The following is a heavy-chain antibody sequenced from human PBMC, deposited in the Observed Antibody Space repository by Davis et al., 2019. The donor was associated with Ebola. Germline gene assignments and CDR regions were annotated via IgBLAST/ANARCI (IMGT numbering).Heavy chain of an antibody. Sequence: MPSETLSLTCAVYGGSFSGYYWSWIRQPPGKGLEWIGYIYYSGSTNYNPSLKSRVNISVDRSKNQFSLKLSSATAADTAVYYCAREYSQDDAFDIWGQGTMVTVSS. CDR3: AREYSQDDAFDI. V-gene: IGHV4-59*01. D-gene: IGHD5-18*01. J-gene: IGHJ3*02. CDR1: GGSFSGYY. CDR2: IYYSGST.